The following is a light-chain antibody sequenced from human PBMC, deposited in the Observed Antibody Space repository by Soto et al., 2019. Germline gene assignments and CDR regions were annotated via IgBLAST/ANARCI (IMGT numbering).Light chain of an antibody. J-gene: IGKJ3*01. CDR2: KIS. CDR3: MQATQPFT. V-gene: IGKV2-24*01. Sequence: DIVMTQTPLSLPVTLGQPASISCRSSQSHVHSDGNTYLSWLQQRPGQPPRLLMDKISNRLSMVADRGSGSWAGTDFTLKISRVEAEDVGFYYCMQATQPFTFGPGTKVDIK. CDR1: QSHVHSDGNTY.